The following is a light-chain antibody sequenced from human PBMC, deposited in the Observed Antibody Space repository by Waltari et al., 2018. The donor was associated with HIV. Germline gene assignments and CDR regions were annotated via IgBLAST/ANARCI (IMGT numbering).Light chain of an antibody. V-gene: IGLV1-40*01. CDR3: QSYDSSLGCYV. CDR1: SSNIGAGYD. CDR2: GNN. J-gene: IGLJ1*01. Sequence: QSVLTQPPSVSGAPGQRVTISCTGSSSNIGAGYDVHGYQNRPGTAPKLLIYGNNNRPSGVPDRFSGSKSRTSASLAITGLQAEDEADYYCQSYDSSLGCYVFGTGTKVTVL.